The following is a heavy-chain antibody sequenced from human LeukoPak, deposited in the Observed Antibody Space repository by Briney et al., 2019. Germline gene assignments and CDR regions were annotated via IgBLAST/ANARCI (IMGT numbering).Heavy chain of an antibody. Sequence: AGGSLRLSCAASGFTFSSYAMSWVRQAPGKGLEWVSGVSGDSTYYAGSVKGRFAISRDNSKNTLYLQMNSLRAEDTAVYYCAIPPIAYGGVIYYFDYWGQGTLSPSPQ. CDR1: GFTFSSYA. CDR3: AIPPIAYGGVIYYFDY. J-gene: IGHJ4*02. CDR2: VSGDST. D-gene: IGHD3-16*01. V-gene: IGHV3-23*01.